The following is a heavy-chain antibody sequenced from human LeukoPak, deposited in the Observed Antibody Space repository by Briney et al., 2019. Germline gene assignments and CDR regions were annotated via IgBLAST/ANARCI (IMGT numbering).Heavy chain of an antibody. Sequence: GGSLRLSCAASGFTFSDYYMSWIRQAPGKGLEWVSYISSSGSTIYYADSVKGRFTISRDNAKNSLYLQMNSLRAEDTAVYYCARDGGMTYSSSWYPYYYYGMDVWGQGTTVTASS. CDR1: GFTFSDYY. D-gene: IGHD6-13*01. J-gene: IGHJ6*02. CDR3: ARDGGMTYSSSWYPYYYYGMDV. V-gene: IGHV3-11*01. CDR2: ISSSGSTI.